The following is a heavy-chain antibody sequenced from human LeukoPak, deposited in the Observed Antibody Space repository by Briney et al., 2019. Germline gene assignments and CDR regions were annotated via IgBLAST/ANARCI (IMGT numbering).Heavy chain of an antibody. Sequence: SQTLSLTCTVSGGSISSGGYYWSWIRQPAGKGLEWIGRIFTSGSTNYNPSLKSRVTISVDRSKNRFSLKLSSVTAADTAVYYCARADGSQYYYDSSGYSDAFDIWGQGTMVTVSS. D-gene: IGHD3-22*01. CDR3: ARADGSQYYYDSSGYSDAFDI. V-gene: IGHV4-61*02. CDR2: IFTSGST. J-gene: IGHJ3*02. CDR1: GGSISSGGYY.